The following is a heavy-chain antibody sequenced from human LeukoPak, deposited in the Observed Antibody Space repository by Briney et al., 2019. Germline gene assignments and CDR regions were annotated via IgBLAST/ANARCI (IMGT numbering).Heavy chain of an antibody. CDR3: AKPSSGGRVVAAIGDYMDV. D-gene: IGHD2-15*01. V-gene: IGHV3-7*03. CDR2: INQDESAK. Sequence: GGSLRLSCAASGFTFSRYWMSWVRQAPGKGLEWVASINQDESAKFYVDSVKGRFTISRDNSKNSLYLQMNSLRTEDTALYYCAKPSSGGRVVAAIGDYMDVWGKGTTVTVSS. CDR1: GFTFSRYW. J-gene: IGHJ6*03.